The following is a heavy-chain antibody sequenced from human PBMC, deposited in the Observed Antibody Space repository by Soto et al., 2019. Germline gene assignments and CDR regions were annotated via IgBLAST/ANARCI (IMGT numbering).Heavy chain of an antibody. CDR2: IRAYNGNT. J-gene: IGHJ5*02. Sequence: QVQLVQSGAEVKKPGASVKVSCKASGYTFTSYGISWVRQAPGQGLEWMGWIRAYNGNTNYAQKLQGRVTMTTDTSTSTAYMELRSLRSDDTAGYYCARDPTVTTRRKNWFDPWGQGTLVTVSS. D-gene: IGHD4-17*01. CDR1: GYTFTSYG. V-gene: IGHV1-18*01. CDR3: ARDPTVTTRRKNWFDP.